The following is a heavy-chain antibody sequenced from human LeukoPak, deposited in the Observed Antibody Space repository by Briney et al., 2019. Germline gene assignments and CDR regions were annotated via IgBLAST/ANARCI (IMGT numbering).Heavy chain of an antibody. CDR2: ISYDGSNK. CDR3: ARGIDY. V-gene: IGHV3-30-3*01. J-gene: IGHJ4*02. CDR1: GFTFSSYA. Sequence: GGSLRLSCAASGFTFSSYAMHWVRQAPGKGLEWVAVISYDGSNKYYADSVKGRFTISRDNSKNTLYLQMNSLRAEDTAVYYCARGIDYWGQGTLDTVSS.